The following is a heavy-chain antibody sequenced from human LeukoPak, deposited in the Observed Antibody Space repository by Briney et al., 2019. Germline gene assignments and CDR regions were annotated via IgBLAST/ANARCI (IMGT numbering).Heavy chain of an antibody. CDR3: ASPLMVRGVIIRDY. V-gene: IGHV3-48*03. CDR1: GFTFSSYE. J-gene: IGHJ4*02. CDR2: ISGSGSTI. Sequence: GGSLRLSCAASGFTFSSYEMNWVCQAPGKGLEWVSYISGSGSTIYYADSVKGRFTISRDNAKNSLYLQMNSLRAEDTAVYYCASPLMVRGVIIRDYWGQGTLVTVSS. D-gene: IGHD3-10*01.